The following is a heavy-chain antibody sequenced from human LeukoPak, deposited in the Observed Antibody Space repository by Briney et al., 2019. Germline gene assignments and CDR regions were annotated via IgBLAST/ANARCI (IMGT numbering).Heavy chain of an antibody. D-gene: IGHD3-22*01. CDR1: GFTFSSKW. V-gene: IGHV3-7*01. Sequence: GGSLRLSCAASGFTFSSKWMSWVRQAPGKGLEWVANIKHDGSEKYYVDSVKGRFTIPRDNAKNSLYLQMNSLRAEDTAVYYCVRSAYLDSTGYYFDSWGQGTLVTVSS. CDR3: VRSAYLDSTGYYFDS. CDR2: IKHDGSEK. J-gene: IGHJ4*02.